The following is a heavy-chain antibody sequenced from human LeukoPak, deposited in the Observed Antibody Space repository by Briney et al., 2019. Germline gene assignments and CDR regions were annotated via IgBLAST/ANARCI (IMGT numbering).Heavy chain of an antibody. CDR3: ARTLRWYRYYFDY. Sequence: GSLRLSCAASGFTFSSYRMSWIRQPPGKGLEWIGEINHSGSTNYNPSLKSRVTISVDTSKNQFSLKLSSVTAADTAVYYCARTLRWYRYYFDYWGQGTLVTVSS. CDR2: INHSGST. D-gene: IGHD4-23*01. CDR1: GFTFSSYR. V-gene: IGHV4-34*01. J-gene: IGHJ4*02.